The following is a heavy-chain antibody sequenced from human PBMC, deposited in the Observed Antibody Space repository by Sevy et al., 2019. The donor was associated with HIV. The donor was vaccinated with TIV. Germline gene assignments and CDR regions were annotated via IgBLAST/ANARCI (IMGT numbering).Heavy chain of an antibody. V-gene: IGHV3-74*01. Sequence: GGSLRLSCAASGFTFSSYWMHWVRQAPGKGLVWVSRINSDGTSTSYADSVKGRFTISRDNAKNTVFLQVNSLRADDTATYYCARPSRTAPTGAFDSWGQGTLVTVSS. CDR1: GFTFSSYW. D-gene: IGHD7-27*01. J-gene: IGHJ4*02. CDR3: ARPSRTAPTGAFDS. CDR2: INSDGTST.